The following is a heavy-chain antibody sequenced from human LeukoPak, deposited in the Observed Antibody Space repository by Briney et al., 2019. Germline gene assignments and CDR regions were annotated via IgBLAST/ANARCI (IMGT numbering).Heavy chain of an antibody. Sequence: TSETLSLTCTVSGGSISSSSYYWGRIRQPPGKGLEWIGSIYYSGSTYYNPSLKSRVTISVDTSKNQFSLKLSSVTAADTAVYYCAREGFGGYDIYDSSGYFTFDYWGQGTLVTVSS. CDR2: IYYSGST. J-gene: IGHJ4*02. CDR3: AREGFGGYDIYDSSGYFTFDY. D-gene: IGHD3-22*01. V-gene: IGHV4-39*07. CDR1: GGSISSSSYY.